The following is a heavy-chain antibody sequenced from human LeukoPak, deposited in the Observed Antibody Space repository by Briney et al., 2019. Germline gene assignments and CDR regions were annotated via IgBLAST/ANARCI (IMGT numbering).Heavy chain of an antibody. V-gene: IGHV3-23*01. D-gene: IGHD3-22*01. Sequence: PGGSLRLSCAASGFTFSSYAMSWVRQAPGKGLEWVSAISGSDDSTYYGDSVKGRFSISRDNSKNALYLQMNSLRAEDTAVYYCAKDPFGYDSSGYYGMVFIWGQGTMVTVSS. J-gene: IGHJ3*02. CDR1: GFTFSSYA. CDR3: AKDPFGYDSSGYYGMVFI. CDR2: ISGSDDST.